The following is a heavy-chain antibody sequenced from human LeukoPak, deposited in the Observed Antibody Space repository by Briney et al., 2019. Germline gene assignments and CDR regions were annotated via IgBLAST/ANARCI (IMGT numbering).Heavy chain of an antibody. J-gene: IGHJ5*01. CDR3: ARDLGSYVDS. D-gene: IGHD5-18*01. V-gene: IGHV3-66*01. CDR2: IYRDDRT. CDR1: GFTVSSNF. Sequence: GGSLRLSCAASGFTVSSNFMTWVRQASGKGLEWVSTIYRDDRTFYADSVKDRFTISGDNSKKTLFLQMNSLRAEDTAVYYCARDLGSYVDSWGHGALVTVSS.